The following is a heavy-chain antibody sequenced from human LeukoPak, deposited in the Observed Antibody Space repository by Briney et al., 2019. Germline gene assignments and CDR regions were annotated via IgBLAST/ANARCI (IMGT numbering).Heavy chain of an antibody. D-gene: IGHD1-1*01. Sequence: GGSLRLSCAASGFIFSRYWMSWVRQAPGKGLEWVANIKQDGSEKYYVDSVKGRFTISRDNAKNSLYLQMNSLRAEDTAVYYCAEAAGLTGYWGQGTLVTVSS. CDR2: IKQDGSEK. CDR3: AEAAGLTGY. J-gene: IGHJ4*02. V-gene: IGHV3-7*01. CDR1: GFIFSRYW.